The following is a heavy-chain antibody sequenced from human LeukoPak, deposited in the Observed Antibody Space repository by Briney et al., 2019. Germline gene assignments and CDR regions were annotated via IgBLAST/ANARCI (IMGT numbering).Heavy chain of an antibody. J-gene: IGHJ4*02. Sequence: PGGSLRLSCAASGFTFSNAWMSWVRQAPGKGLEWVGRIKSKADGGTTDYAAPVKGRFTISRDDSKNTLYLQMNSLKSEDTAVYYCTTDTYSSSWNFDYWGQGTLVTVSS. D-gene: IGHD6-13*01. CDR1: GFTFSNAW. CDR2: IKSKADGGTT. CDR3: TTDTYSSSWNFDY. V-gene: IGHV3-15*01.